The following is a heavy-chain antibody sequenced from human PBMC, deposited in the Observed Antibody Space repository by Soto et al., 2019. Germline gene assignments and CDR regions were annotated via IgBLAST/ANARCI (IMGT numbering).Heavy chain of an antibody. CDR3: ARQRYNSSGWYLTHFGY. J-gene: IGHJ4*02. Sequence: SETLSLTCTVSGGSISSYYWSWIRQPPGKGLEWIGYIYYSGSTNYNPSLKSRVTISVDTSKNQFSLKLSSVTAADTAVYYCARQRYNSSGWYLTHFGYWGQGTLVTVSS. CDR1: GGSISSYY. D-gene: IGHD6-19*01. CDR2: IYYSGST. V-gene: IGHV4-59*08.